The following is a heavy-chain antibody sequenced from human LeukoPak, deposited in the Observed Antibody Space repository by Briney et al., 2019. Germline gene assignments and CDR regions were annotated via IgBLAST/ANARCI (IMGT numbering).Heavy chain of an antibody. J-gene: IGHJ5*02. D-gene: IGHD1-26*01. CDR3: AKAGRSGSYATYNWLDP. CDR1: GFAFSNFA. Sequence: GGSLRLSCAASGFAFSNFAMTWVRQAPGKGLEWASSISDSGDTTYYTDSVKGRFTISRDNSRNTLDPQMNSLRVEDTAVYYCAKAGRSGSYATYNWLDPWGQGTLVTVSS. V-gene: IGHV3-23*01. CDR2: ISDSGDTT.